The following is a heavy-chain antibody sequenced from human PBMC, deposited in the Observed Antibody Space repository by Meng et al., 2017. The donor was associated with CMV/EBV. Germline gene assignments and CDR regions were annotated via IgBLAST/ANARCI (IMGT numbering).Heavy chain of an antibody. CDR3: ATGQYSSSSRGDGYFDY. V-gene: IGHV3-64*02. CDR2: ISSNGGST. J-gene: IGHJ4*02. Sequence: GESLKISCAASGFTFSSYAMHWVRQAPGKGLEYVSAISSNGGSTYYAESVKGRFTISRDNSKNTLYLQMGSLRAEDMAVYYCATGQYSSSSRGDGYFDYWGQGTLVTVSS. CDR1: GFTFSSYA. D-gene: IGHD6-6*01.